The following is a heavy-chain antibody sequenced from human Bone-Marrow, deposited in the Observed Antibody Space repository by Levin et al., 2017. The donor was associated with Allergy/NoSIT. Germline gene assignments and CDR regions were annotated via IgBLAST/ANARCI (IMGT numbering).Heavy chain of an antibody. CDR2: INHSGST. Sequence: ASETLSLTCAVYGGSFSGYYWSWIRQPPGKVLEWIGEINHSGSTNYNPSLKSRVTISVDTSKNQFSLKLSSVTAADTAVYYCARGLDIVVVLADDAFDIWGQGTMVTVSS. J-gene: IGHJ3*02. CDR3: ARGLDIVVVLADDAFDI. D-gene: IGHD2-15*01. CDR1: GGSFSGYY. V-gene: IGHV4-34*01.